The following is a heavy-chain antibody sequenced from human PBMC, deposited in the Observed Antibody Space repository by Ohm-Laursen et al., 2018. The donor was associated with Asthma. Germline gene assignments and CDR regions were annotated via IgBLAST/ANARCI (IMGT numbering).Heavy chain of an antibody. J-gene: IGHJ4*02. D-gene: IGHD3-22*01. V-gene: IGHV3-48*02. Sequence: SLRLSCAASGFTFRTYSMNWVRQAPGKGLEWVSYISSSSTTIYYADSVKGRFTISRDDAKNSLSLQMNSLRDDDTAVYYCARGYYYDSRASYYFDYWGQGTLVTVSS. CDR3: ARGYYYDSRASYYFDY. CDR1: GFTFRTYS. CDR2: ISSSSTTI.